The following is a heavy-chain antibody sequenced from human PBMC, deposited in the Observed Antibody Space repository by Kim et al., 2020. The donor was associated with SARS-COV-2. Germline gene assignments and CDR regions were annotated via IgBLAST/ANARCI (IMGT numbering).Heavy chain of an antibody. CDR1: GFTFSSYA. CDR3: ARDGGSSWYPVGWFDP. Sequence: GGSLRLSCAASGFTFSSYAMHWVRQAPGKGLEWVAVISYDGSNKYYADSVKGRFTISRDNSKNTLYLQMNSLRAEDTAVYYCARDGGSSWYPVGWFDPWGQGTLVTVSS. J-gene: IGHJ5*02. CDR2: ISYDGSNK. D-gene: IGHD6-13*01. V-gene: IGHV3-30*04.